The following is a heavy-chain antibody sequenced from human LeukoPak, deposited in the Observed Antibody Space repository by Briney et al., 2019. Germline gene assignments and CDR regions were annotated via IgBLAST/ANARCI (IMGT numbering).Heavy chain of an antibody. V-gene: IGHV3-13*05. CDR1: GFTLSSYA. D-gene: IGHD4-17*01. Sequence: PGGSLRPSCAGSGFTLSSYAMHWVRQPTGKSLEWVSAIGAAGDPYYAGSVKGRFTISRQTGKNSLYLQMNSLRPGDTAIYYCARSRGFGNYGLWAFDIWGQGTMVTVSS. J-gene: IGHJ3*02. CDR3: ARSRGFGNYGLWAFDI. CDR2: IGAAGDP.